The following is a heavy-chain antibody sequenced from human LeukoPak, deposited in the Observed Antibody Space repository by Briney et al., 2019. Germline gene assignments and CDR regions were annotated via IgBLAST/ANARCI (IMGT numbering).Heavy chain of an antibody. V-gene: IGHV3-11*06. CDR3: ARRLTTGGFFDY. J-gene: IGHJ4*02. Sequence: PGGSLRLSCAASGSTFSDYYMSWIRQAPGKGLEWVSYISSSSSYTNYADSVKGRFTISRDNAKNSLYLQMNSLRAEDTAVYYRARRLTTGGFFDYWGQGTLVTVSS. CDR1: GSTFSDYY. CDR2: ISSSSSYT. D-gene: IGHD4-11*01.